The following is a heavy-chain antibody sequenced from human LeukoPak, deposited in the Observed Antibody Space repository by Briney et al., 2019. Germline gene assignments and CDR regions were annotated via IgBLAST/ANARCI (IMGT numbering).Heavy chain of an antibody. Sequence: PGGSLRLSCAASGFTFSSYEMNWVRQAPGKGLEWVSYISSSGSTIYYADSVKGRFTISRDNAKTSLYLQMDSLRDEDTAVYYCARDLWGTSGYRFDYWGQGTLVTVSS. CDR3: ARDLWGTSGYRFDY. D-gene: IGHD3-22*01. CDR1: GFTFSSYE. V-gene: IGHV3-48*03. J-gene: IGHJ4*02. CDR2: ISSSGSTI.